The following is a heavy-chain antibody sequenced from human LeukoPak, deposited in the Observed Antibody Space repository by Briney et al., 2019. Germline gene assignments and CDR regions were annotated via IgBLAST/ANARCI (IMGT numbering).Heavy chain of an antibody. J-gene: IGHJ5*02. D-gene: IGHD1-1*01. Sequence: PSETLSLTCTVSGGSISSYYWSWIRQPPGKGLEWIGYIYTSGSTNYNPSLKSRVTISVDTSKNQFSLKLSSVTAADTAVYYRARLERALNWFDPWGQGTLVTVSS. V-gene: IGHV4-4*09. CDR2: IYTSGST. CDR3: ARLERALNWFDP. CDR1: GGSISSYY.